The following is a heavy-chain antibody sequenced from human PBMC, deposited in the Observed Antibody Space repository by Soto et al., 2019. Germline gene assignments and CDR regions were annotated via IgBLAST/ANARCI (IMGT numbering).Heavy chain of an antibody. CDR2: ISSSSSTI. Sequence: EVQLVESGGGLVQPGGSLRLSCAASGFTFSSYSMNWVRQAPGKGLEWVSYISSSSSTIYYADSVKGQFTISRDNAQNSLYLQMNSLRDEDTAVYYGASGGADNYYYYGMDVWGQGTTVTVSS. CDR1: GFTFSSYS. J-gene: IGHJ6*02. D-gene: IGHD3-10*01. V-gene: IGHV3-48*02. CDR3: ASGGADNYYYYGMDV.